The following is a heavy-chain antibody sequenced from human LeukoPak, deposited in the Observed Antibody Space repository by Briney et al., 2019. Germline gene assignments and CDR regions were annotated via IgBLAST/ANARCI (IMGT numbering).Heavy chain of an antibody. Sequence: GGSLRLSCAASGFTFSSYAMHWVRQAPGKGLEWVAVISYDGSNKYYADSVKGRFTISRDNSKNTLYLQMNSLRAEDTAVYYCARVGYSYALVYYFDCWGQGTLVTASS. J-gene: IGHJ4*02. CDR1: GFTFSSYA. D-gene: IGHD5-18*01. CDR2: ISYDGSNK. V-gene: IGHV3-30-3*01. CDR3: ARVGYSYALVYYFDC.